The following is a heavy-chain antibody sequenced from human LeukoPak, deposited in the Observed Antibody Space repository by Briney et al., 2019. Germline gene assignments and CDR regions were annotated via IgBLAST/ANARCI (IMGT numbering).Heavy chain of an antibody. J-gene: IGHJ4*02. D-gene: IGHD4-17*01. CDR3: ASVRVTTSFDF. CDR1: GGSISSSSYY. Sequence: PETLSLTCTVSGGSISSSSYYWGWIRQPPGKGLEWIGNIYYSGSTYYNPSLKSRVTISVDTSKNQFSLKLSSVTAADTAVYYCASVRVTTSFDFWGQGTLVTV. V-gene: IGHV4-39*07. CDR2: IYYSGST.